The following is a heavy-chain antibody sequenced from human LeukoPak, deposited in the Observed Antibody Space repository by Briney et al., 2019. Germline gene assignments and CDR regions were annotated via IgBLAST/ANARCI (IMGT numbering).Heavy chain of an antibody. CDR2: ISSSSSTI. J-gene: IGHJ6*02. CDR1: GFTFSSYS. CDR3: ARSHYDSSGYYYYYYYGMDV. Sequence: GGSLRLSCAASGFTFSSYSMTWVRQAPGKGLEWVSYISSSSSTIYYADSVKGRFTISRDNAKNSLYLQMNNLRAEDTAVYYCARSHYDSSGYYYYYYYGMDVWGQGTTVTVSS. V-gene: IGHV3-48*01. D-gene: IGHD3-22*01.